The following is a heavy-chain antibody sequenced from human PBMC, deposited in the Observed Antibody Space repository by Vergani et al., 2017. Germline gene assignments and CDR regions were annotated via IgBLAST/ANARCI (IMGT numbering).Heavy chain of an antibody. D-gene: IGHD3-22*01. J-gene: IGHJ4*02. CDR1: GFTFDDYA. CDR3: AKAVVGVPVRTDFDY. V-gene: IGHV3-9*01. Sequence: VQLLESGGGVVQPGRSLSLSCAASGFTFDDYAMHWVRHAPGKGLEWVSGISWNSGGTGYADSVKGRFTISRDNANNSLYLQMNSLRAEDTALYYCAKAVVGVPVRTDFDYWGQGTLVTVSS. CDR2: ISWNSGGT.